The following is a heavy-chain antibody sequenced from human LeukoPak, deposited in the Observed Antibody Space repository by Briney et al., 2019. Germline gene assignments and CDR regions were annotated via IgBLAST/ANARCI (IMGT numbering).Heavy chain of an antibody. CDR2: ISSSGSTI. J-gene: IGHJ3*02. Sequence: GGSLRLSCAASGFTFSSYEMNWVRQAPGKGLEWVSYISSSGSTIYYADSVKGRFTISRDNAKNSPYLQMNSLRAEDTAVYYCASRRSGWVNAFDIWGQGTMVTVSS. CDR3: ASRRSGWVNAFDI. CDR1: GFTFSSYE. D-gene: IGHD3-22*01. V-gene: IGHV3-48*03.